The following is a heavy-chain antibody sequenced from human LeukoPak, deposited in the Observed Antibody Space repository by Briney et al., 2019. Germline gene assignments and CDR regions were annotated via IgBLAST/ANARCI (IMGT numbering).Heavy chain of an antibody. V-gene: IGHV1-18*01. Sequence: EASVKVSCKASGYTFTSYGISWVRQAPGQGLEWMGWISAYNGNTNYAQKLQGRVTMTTDTSTSTAYMELRSLRSDDTAVYYCARAPNYYDSSGYLFDCWGQGTLVTVSS. D-gene: IGHD3-22*01. CDR1: GYTFTSYG. CDR2: ISAYNGNT. CDR3: ARAPNYYDSSGYLFDC. J-gene: IGHJ4*02.